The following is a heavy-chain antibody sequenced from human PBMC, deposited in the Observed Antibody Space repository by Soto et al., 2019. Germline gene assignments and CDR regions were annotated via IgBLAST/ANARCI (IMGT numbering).Heavy chain of an antibody. Sequence: PGESLKISCKGSGYSFTSYWIGWVRQMPGKGLEWMGIIYPGDSDTRYSPSFQGQVTISADKSISTAYLQWSSLKASDTAMYYCARREYYDSSGYFIPHYYFDYWGQGTLVTVSS. V-gene: IGHV5-51*01. J-gene: IGHJ4*02. CDR2: IYPGDSDT. CDR1: GYSFTSYW. CDR3: ARREYYDSSGYFIPHYYFDY. D-gene: IGHD3-22*01.